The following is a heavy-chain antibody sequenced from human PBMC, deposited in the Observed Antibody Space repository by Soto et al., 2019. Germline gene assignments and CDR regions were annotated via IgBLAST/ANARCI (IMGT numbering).Heavy chain of an antibody. CDR2: IYYSGST. V-gene: IGHV4-59*01. D-gene: IGHD3-22*01. Sequence: KGLEWIGYIYYSGSTNYNPSLKSRVTISVDTSKNQFSLKLSSVTAADTAVYYCARTSYYDSSGPYGQYFQHWGQGTLVTVSS. CDR3: ARTSYYDSSGPYGQYFQH. J-gene: IGHJ1*01.